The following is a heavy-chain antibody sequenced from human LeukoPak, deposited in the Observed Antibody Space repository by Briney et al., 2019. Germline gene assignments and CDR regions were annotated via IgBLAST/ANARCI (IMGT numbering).Heavy chain of an antibody. D-gene: IGHD1-26*01. CDR1: GFTFSSYS. CDR2: ISSSSSTI. Sequence: QPGGSLRLSCAASGFTFSSYSMNWVRQAPGKGLEWVSYISSSSSTIHYADSVKGRFTISRDNAKNSLYLQMNSLRDEDTAVYYCAKESTYSGSYFRSIRYYYYGMDVWGQGTTVTVSS. CDR3: AKESTYSGSYFRSIRYYYYGMDV. V-gene: IGHV3-48*02. J-gene: IGHJ6*02.